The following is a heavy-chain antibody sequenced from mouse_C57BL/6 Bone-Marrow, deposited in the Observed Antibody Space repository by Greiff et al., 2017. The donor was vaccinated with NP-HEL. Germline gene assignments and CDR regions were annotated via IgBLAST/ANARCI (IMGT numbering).Heavy chain of an antibody. D-gene: IGHD1-1*01. CDR3: AREVLRLDY. V-gene: IGHV1-64*01. J-gene: IGHJ2*01. Sequence: QVHVKQPGAELVKPGASVKLSCKASGYTFTSYWMHWVKQRPGQGLEWIGMIHPNSGSTNYNEKFKSKATLTVDKSSSTAYMQLSSLTSEDSAVYYCAREVLRLDYWGQGTTLTVSA. CDR2: IHPNSGST. CDR1: GYTFTSYW.